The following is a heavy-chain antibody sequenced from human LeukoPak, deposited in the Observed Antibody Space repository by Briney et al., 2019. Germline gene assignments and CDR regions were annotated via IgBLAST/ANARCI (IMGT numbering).Heavy chain of an antibody. CDR1: GYTFTSYY. V-gene: IGHV1-2*02. Sequence: ASVKVSCKASGYTFTSYYMYWVRQAPGQGLEWMGWINPNSGGTKYAQKFQGRVTMTRDTSISTAYMELSGVRYDDTAVYYCARDKSCSTSSCGNSHMDVWGKGTTVTVSS. D-gene: IGHD2-2*01. CDR2: INPNSGGT. CDR3: ARDKSCSTSSCGNSHMDV. J-gene: IGHJ6*03.